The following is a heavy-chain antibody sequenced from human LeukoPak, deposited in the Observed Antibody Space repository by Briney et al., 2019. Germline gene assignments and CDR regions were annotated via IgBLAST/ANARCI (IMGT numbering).Heavy chain of an antibody. CDR2: ISGSGGST. Sequence: GGSLRLSCTASGFTFSSYAMSWVRQAPGKGLEWVSAISGSGGSTYYADSVKGRFTISRDNSKNTLYLQMNSLRAEDTAVYYCAKAARFDGDLNWFDPWGQGTLVTVSS. CDR1: GFTFSSYA. J-gene: IGHJ5*02. D-gene: IGHD4-17*01. CDR3: AKAARFDGDLNWFDP. V-gene: IGHV3-23*01.